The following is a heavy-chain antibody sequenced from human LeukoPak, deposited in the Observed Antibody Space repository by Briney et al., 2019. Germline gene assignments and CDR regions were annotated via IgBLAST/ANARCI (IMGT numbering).Heavy chain of an antibody. CDR3: ARDHPTGDYDSSGYYYVGAFDI. V-gene: IGHV1-69*05. J-gene: IGHJ3*02. D-gene: IGHD3-22*01. CDR2: IIPIFGTA. CDR1: GGTFSSHA. Sequence: SVKVSCEASGGTFSSHAISWVRQAPGQGLEWMGGIIPIFGTANYAQKFQGRVTITTAESKSTANMELSSLRSEDTALYYCARDHPTGDYDSSGYYYVGAFDIWGQGTMVTVSS.